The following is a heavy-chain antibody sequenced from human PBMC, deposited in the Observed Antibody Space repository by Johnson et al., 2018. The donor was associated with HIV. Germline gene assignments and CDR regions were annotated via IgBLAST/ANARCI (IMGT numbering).Heavy chain of an antibody. CDR1: GFTVSSNY. J-gene: IGHJ3*01. CDR3: ARAGDYDVLTGSLLRGTFDV. Sequence: VQLVESGGGLVQPGGSLRLSCAASGFTVSSNYMSWVRQAPGKGLEWVSVIYSGSNTYYADSVKGRFTISRDNAKNSLYLQMNSLRAGDTGVYYCARAGDYDVLTGSLLRGTFDVWGQGTMVTVSS. CDR2: IYSGSNT. V-gene: IGHV3-66*01. D-gene: IGHD3-9*01.